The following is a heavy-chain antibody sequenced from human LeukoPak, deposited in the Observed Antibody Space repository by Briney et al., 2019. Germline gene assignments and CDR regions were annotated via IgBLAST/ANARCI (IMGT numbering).Heavy chain of an antibody. J-gene: IGHJ4*02. V-gene: IGHV3-21*05. Sequence: PGGSLRLSCAASGFTFSSYWMNWARQAPGKGLEWVSYISGSSRIYTNYADSVKGRFTISRDNAKNSLYLQMNSLRAEDTAVYYCARVGNSGSYFSPFDYWGQGTLVTVSS. CDR2: ISGSSRIYT. CDR1: GFTFSSYW. D-gene: IGHD1-26*01. CDR3: ARVGNSGSYFSPFDY.